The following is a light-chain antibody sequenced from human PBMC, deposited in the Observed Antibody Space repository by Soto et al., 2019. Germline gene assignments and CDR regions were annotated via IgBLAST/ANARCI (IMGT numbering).Light chain of an antibody. CDR1: SSDVGGYNY. J-gene: IGLJ2*01. CDR2: DVS. V-gene: IGLV2-14*03. Sequence: QSALTQPASVSGSPGQSITISCTGTSSDVGGYNYVSWYQQHPGKAPKLMIYDVSNRPSGVSNRFSASKSGNMASLTISGLQAEDEADYYCSSYTSSSTLVVFGGGTKLTVL. CDR3: SSYTSSSTLVV.